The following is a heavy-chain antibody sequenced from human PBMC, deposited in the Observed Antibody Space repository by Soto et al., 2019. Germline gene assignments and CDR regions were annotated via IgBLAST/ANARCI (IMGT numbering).Heavy chain of an antibody. J-gene: IGHJ6*02. CDR1: GGTFSSFT. Sequence: QVQLVQSGAEVKKPGSSVKVSCKASGGTFSSFTIRWVRQAPGQGLEWMGGIIPIYGTANYAQKFQGRVTMTADASTRTAYMELSSLRSEDTSVYYCAKDRRADWESYYYYAMDVWGQGTTVTVSS. CDR3: AKDRRADWESYYYYAMDV. CDR2: IIPIYGTA. D-gene: IGHD1-26*01. V-gene: IGHV1-69*01.